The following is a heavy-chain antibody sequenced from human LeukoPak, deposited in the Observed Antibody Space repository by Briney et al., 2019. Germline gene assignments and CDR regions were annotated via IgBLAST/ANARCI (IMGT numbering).Heavy chain of an antibody. V-gene: IGHV7-4-1*02. Sequence: ASVKVSCKASGYTFTSYAMNWVRQAPGQGLEWMGWINTNTGNPTYAQGFTGRFVFSLDTSVSTAYLQISSLKAEDTAVYYCARPHNWNYDPYYYYYMDVWGKGTTVTVSS. CDR3: ARPHNWNYDPYYYYYMDV. D-gene: IGHD1-7*01. J-gene: IGHJ6*03. CDR1: GYTFTSYA. CDR2: INTNTGNP.